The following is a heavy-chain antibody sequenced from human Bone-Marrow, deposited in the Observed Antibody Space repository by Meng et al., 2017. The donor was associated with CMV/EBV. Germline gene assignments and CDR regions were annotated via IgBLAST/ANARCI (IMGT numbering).Heavy chain of an antibody. CDR2: INHSGST. CDR3: ARGKSNFWSGYRNYFDY. J-gene: IGHJ4*02. CDR1: GGSFSGYY. Sequence: GGSFSGYYWSWIRRPPGKGLEWIGEINHSGSTNYNPSLKSRVTISVDTSKNQFSLKLSSVTAADTAVYYCARGKSNFWSGYRNYFDYWGQGTLVTVSS. V-gene: IGHV4-34*01. D-gene: IGHD3-3*01.